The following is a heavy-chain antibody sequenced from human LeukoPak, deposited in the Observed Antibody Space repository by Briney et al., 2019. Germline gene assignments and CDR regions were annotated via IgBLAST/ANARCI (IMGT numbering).Heavy chain of an antibody. Sequence: SQTLSLTCTLSRGSISSTEPFWAWIRQPAGKGLDWIGHIYVTGNTNYNASLQSRVTISLKTSKNSLTWELNSVTAAHSAVYYCAKTRLXSRTTGSFLFEAFDLWGHGTMVVVSS. V-gene: IGHV4-61*09. D-gene: IGHD1/OR15-1a*01. CDR1: RGSISSTEPF. J-gene: IGHJ3*01. CDR3: AKTRLXSRTTGSFLFEAFDL. CDR2: IYVTGNT.